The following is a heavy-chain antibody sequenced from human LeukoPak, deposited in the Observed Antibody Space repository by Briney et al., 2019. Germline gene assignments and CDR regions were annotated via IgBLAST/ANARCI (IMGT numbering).Heavy chain of an antibody. D-gene: IGHD6-19*01. V-gene: IGHV1-3*01. CDR1: GYTFTSYA. CDR2: INAGNGNT. J-gene: IGHJ4*02. CDR3: ARTKAGYSSGWYWPFDY. Sequence: ASVKVSCTASGYTFTSYAMHWVRQAPGQRLEWMGWINAGNGNTKYSQKFQGRVTITRDTSASTAYMELSSLRSEDTAVYYCARTKAGYSSGWYWPFDYWGQGTLVTVSS.